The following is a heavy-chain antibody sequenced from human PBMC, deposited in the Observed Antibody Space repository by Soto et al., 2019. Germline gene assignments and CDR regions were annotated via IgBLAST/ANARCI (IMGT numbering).Heavy chain of an antibody. CDR1: GGSISTNDW. D-gene: IGHD2-8*01. Sequence: SETLSLTCAVSGGSISTNDWWTWVRQPPGKGLEWIGDIHHTGSTTNYSPSLQSRVTVSIDKSENQFSLRLTSVTAADTAVYYCATRDCTNNVCHFPWGQGTLVTVSS. CDR3: ATRDCTNNVCHFP. J-gene: IGHJ5*02. V-gene: IGHV4-4*02. CDR2: IHHTGSTT.